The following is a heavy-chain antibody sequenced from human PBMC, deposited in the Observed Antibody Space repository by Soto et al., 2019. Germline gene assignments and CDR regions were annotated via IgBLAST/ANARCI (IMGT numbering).Heavy chain of an antibody. J-gene: IGHJ3*01. CDR2: INPGGGST. CDR1: GYTFTSYY. CDR3: ATYSSGGTCPPGPWN. V-gene: IGHV1-46*03. D-gene: IGHD2-15*01. Sequence: QVQLVQSGAEVKTTGASVKVSCKASGYTFTSYYMHWVRQAPGQGLEWMGIINPGGGSTSYAQKFQGRVNMTRDPSTSTIYMEVSSLRSEDTAVYYCATYSSGGTCPPGPWNWGQGTMVTVSS.